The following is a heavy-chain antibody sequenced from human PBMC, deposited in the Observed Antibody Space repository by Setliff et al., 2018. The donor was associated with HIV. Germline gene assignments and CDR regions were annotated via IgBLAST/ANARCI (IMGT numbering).Heavy chain of an antibody. Sequence: GGSLRLSCAASGFTFKYAWISWVRQAPGKGLEWVSAISGSGGSTYYADSVKGRFTISRDNSNNTVYLQMNSLRAEDTSMYYCAKTQTVITVYGPFDSWGQGTPVTVSS. D-gene: IGHD3-10*01. J-gene: IGHJ4*02. CDR2: ISGSGGST. CDR3: AKTQTVITVYGPFDS. V-gene: IGHV3-23*01. CDR1: GFTFKYA.